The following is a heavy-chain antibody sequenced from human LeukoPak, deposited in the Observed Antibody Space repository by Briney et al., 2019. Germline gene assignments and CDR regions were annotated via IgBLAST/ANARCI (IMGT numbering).Heavy chain of an antibody. Sequence: SETLSLTCIVSGGSIGTYYWSWIRQSPGKGLEWIGYIYVTGSTRYNPYLQSRVTISVDTSRNQFFLKMSSVTAADTAVYYCARHIGGGIEDMDVWGTGTKVTISS. V-gene: IGHV4-59*08. CDR3: ARHIGGGIEDMDV. J-gene: IGHJ6*03. D-gene: IGHD3-16*02. CDR2: IYVTGST. CDR1: GGSIGTYY.